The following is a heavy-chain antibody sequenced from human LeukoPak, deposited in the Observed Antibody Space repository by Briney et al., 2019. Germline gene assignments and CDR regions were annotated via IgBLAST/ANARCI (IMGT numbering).Heavy chain of an antibody. J-gene: IGHJ3*02. V-gene: IGHV1-69*06. CDR2: IIPIFGTA. CDR1: GGTFSSYA. Sequence: GASVKVSCKASGGTFSSYAISWVRQAPGQGLEWMGGIIPIFGTASYAQKFQGRVTITADKSTSTAYMELSSLRSEDTAVYYCARDSPLNYYDSRADAFDIWGQGTMVTVSS. CDR3: ARDSPLNYYDSRADAFDI. D-gene: IGHD3-22*01.